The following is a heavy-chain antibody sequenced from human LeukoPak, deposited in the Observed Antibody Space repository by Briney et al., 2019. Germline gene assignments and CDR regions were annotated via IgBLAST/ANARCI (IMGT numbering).Heavy chain of an antibody. D-gene: IGHD5-24*01. Sequence: GGSLRLSCAASGFTFSSYSMNWVRQAPGKGLEWVSSISSSSSYIYYADSVKGRFTISRDNAKNSLYLQMNSLRAEDTAVYYCARATNYWHTLIEFCGQGTLVTVSS. CDR2: ISSSSSYI. J-gene: IGHJ4*02. V-gene: IGHV3-21*01. CDR1: GFTFSSYS. CDR3: ARATNYWHTLIEF.